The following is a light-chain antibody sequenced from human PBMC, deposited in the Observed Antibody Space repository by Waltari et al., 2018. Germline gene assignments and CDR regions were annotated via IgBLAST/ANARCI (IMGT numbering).Light chain of an antibody. CDR1: QSIRGW. CDR2: KAS. V-gene: IGKV1-5*03. Sequence: DIHMTQSPSTLSAFVGDRVTITCRARQSIRGWLAWYQQKPGNAPKLLIFKASTFESGVPSRFGGSESGTEFTLTISSLQPDDLATYYCQQYNTYPWTFGQGTKVEIK. CDR3: QQYNTYPWT. J-gene: IGKJ1*01.